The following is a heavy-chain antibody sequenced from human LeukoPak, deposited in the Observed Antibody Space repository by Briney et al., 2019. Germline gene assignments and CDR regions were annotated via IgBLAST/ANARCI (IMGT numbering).Heavy chain of an antibody. Sequence: PSETLSLTCTVSGGSINSYYWSWIRQPPGKGLEWIGYIYFSGNTYYNPSLKSRVTISVDTSKNQFSLKLSSVTAADTAVYYCARQPLSYSSGWYAAWFDPWGQGTLVTVSS. D-gene: IGHD6-19*01. CDR3: ARQPLSYSSGWYAAWFDP. J-gene: IGHJ5*02. V-gene: IGHV4-59*08. CDR1: GGSINSYY. CDR2: IYFSGNT.